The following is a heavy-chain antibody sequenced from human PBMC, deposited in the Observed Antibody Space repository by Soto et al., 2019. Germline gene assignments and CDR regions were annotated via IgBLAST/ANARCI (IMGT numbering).Heavy chain of an antibody. V-gene: IGHV4-59*08. CDR2: VYYSGST. CDR1: YGSISSYY. CDR3: ARQGPSGMDV. J-gene: IGHJ6*02. Sequence: QVQLQESGPGLVKPSETLSLTCTVSYGSISSYYWSWIRQPPGKGLEWIGYVYYSGSTNYNPSLKSPVTRAVHTSKNQVSLKLSSVTAAETGVYYCARQGPSGMDVWGQGTTVTVSS.